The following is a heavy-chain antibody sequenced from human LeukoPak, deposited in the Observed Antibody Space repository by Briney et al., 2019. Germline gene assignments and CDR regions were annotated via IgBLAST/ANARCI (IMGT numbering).Heavy chain of an antibody. J-gene: IGHJ1*01. CDR3: ARVGYCGGDCFYFQH. CDR1: GYTFTGYY. Sequence: GASVKVSCKASGYTFTGYYMHWVRQAPGQGLEWMGRIIPILGIANYAQKFQGRVTITADKSTSTAYMELSSLRSEDTAVYYCARVGYCGGDCFYFQHWGQGTLVTVSS. CDR2: IIPILGIA. D-gene: IGHD2-21*02. V-gene: IGHV1-69*04.